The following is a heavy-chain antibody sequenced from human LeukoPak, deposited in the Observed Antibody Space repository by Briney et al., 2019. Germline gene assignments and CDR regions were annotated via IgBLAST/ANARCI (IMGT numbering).Heavy chain of an antibody. CDR3: ARTLVREYYFDY. D-gene: IGHD2-8*01. J-gene: IGHJ4*02. CDR1: GFTFSSYW. Sequence: GGSLRLSCAASGFTFSSYWMHWVRQAPGKGLVWVSRINSEGSSTTYADSVKGRFTISRDNAKNTLHLQMNSLRAEDTAVYYCARTLVREYYFDYWGQGTLVTVSS. CDR2: INSEGSST. V-gene: IGHV3-74*01.